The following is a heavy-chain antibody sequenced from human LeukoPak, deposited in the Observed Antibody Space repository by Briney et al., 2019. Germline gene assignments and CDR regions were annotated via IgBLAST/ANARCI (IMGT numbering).Heavy chain of an antibody. CDR1: GYSIRSGYY. CDR2: VYHNGNA. V-gene: IGHV4-38-2*02. CDR3: ARETSRIIYY. Sequence: SETLSLTCTVSGYSIRSGYYWGWIRQPPGKGREWIANVYHNGNAFYNPSLKSRVTILVDTSNNQFSLTLTSVTAADTAVYFCARETSRIIYYWGQGMLVTVSS. J-gene: IGHJ4*02.